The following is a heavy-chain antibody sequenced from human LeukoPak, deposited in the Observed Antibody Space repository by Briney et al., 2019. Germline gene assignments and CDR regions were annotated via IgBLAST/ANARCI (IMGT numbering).Heavy chain of an antibody. CDR3: TLRGSGSHYEGASVH. D-gene: IGHD3-10*01. Sequence: GGSLRLSCAASGFTVTNDCMSWVRQAPGKGLEGVSVIYRGGNTYYADSVQGRFTISRDHSNNTLYLQMNSLRADDTAVYYCTLRGSGSHYEGASVHWGRGTLVTVSS. CDR1: GFTVTNDC. CDR2: IYRGGNT. J-gene: IGHJ4*02. V-gene: IGHV3-66*01.